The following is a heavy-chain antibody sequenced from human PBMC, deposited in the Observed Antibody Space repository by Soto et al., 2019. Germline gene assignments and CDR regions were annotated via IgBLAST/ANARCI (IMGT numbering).Heavy chain of an antibody. V-gene: IGHV3-30-3*01. CDR3: ARDRVAEAGTRDSVSYPDYYDYGMDV. D-gene: IGHD6-13*01. CDR1: GFTFSSYA. CDR2: ITYAGSNK. J-gene: IGHJ6*04. Sequence: PGGSLRLSCAASGFTFSSYAMHWVRQAPGKGLEWVAVITYAGSNKYYADSVKGRFTISRDNSKTTLYLQMNRLRAEDTAVYYCARDRVAEAGTRDSVSYPDYYDYGMDVWGKGTRVTNSS.